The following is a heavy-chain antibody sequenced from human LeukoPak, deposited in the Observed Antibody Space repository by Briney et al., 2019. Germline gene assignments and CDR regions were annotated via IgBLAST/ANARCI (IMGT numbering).Heavy chain of an antibody. CDR2: IIPIFGTA. Sequence: GASVKVSCKASGGTFSSYAISWVRQAPGQGLEWMGGIIPIFGTANYAQKFQGRVTITADESTSTAYMELSSLRSEDTAVYYCARDLRGIAAAGRDYWGQGTLVTVSS. CDR1: GGTFSSYA. J-gene: IGHJ4*02. D-gene: IGHD6-13*01. V-gene: IGHV1-69*13. CDR3: ARDLRGIAAAGRDY.